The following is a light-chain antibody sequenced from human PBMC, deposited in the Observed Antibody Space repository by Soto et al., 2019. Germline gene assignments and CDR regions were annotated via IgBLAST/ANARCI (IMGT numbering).Light chain of an antibody. V-gene: IGKV3-15*01. Sequence: EIGMPQTPATLSVSPGERATLSCRASQSVSSNLAWYQQKPGQAPRLLMYGASTRATGIPARFSGSGSGTEFTLTISSLQSEDFAVYYCQQYDNWPRTFGQGTIVDIK. J-gene: IGKJ1*01. CDR1: QSVSSN. CDR3: QQYDNWPRT. CDR2: GAS.